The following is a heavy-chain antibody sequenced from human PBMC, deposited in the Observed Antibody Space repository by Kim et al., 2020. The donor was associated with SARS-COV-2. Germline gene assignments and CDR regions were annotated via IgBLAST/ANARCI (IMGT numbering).Heavy chain of an antibody. Sequence: YEGSVKGRLTSSRDNTKSTRYLQINSLRAEDTAVYYCAGDLESRAWNGGYWGQGTLVTVSS. J-gene: IGHJ4*02. D-gene: IGHD1-1*01. V-gene: IGHV3-33*01. CDR3: AGDLESRAWNGGY.